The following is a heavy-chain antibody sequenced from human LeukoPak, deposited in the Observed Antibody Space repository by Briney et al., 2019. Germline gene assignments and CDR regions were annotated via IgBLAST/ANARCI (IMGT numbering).Heavy chain of an antibody. CDR1: GYTFTSYA. J-gene: IGHJ4*02. CDR2: INAGNGNT. Sequence: GASVKVSCKASGYTFTSYAMHWVRQAPGQRLEWMGWINAGNGNTKYSQKFQGRVTITRDTSASTAYMELSSLRSEDTAVYYCARELEYSGSYDYWGQGTLVTVSS. V-gene: IGHV1-3*01. CDR3: ARELEYSGSYDY. D-gene: IGHD1-26*01.